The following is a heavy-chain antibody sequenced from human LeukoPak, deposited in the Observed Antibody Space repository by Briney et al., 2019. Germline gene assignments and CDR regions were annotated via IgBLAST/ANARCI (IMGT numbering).Heavy chain of an antibody. CDR3: ARYVLRFLEWLSGYYFDY. CDR1: GGSISSGGYY. J-gene: IGHJ4*02. D-gene: IGHD3-3*01. Sequence: SQTLSLTCTVSGGSISSGGYYWSWIRQPPGKGLEWIGYIYHSGSTYYNPSLKSRVTISVDTSKNQFSLKLSSVTAADTAVYYCARYVLRFLEWLSGYYFDYWGQGTLVTVSS. CDR2: IYHSGST. V-gene: IGHV4-30-2*05.